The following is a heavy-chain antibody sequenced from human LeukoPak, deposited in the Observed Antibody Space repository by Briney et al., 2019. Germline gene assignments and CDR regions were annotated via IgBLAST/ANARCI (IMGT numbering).Heavy chain of an antibody. V-gene: IGHV4-39*07. J-gene: IGHJ4*02. Sequence: SETLSLTCTVSGGSISSSSYYWGWIRQPPGKGLEWIGSIYYSGSTYYNPSLKSRVTISVDTSKNQFSLKLSSVTAADTAVYYCARGGDGYGMAIWGQGTLVTVSS. CDR1: GGSISSSSYY. D-gene: IGHD5-24*01. CDR3: ARGGDGYGMAI. CDR2: IYYSGST.